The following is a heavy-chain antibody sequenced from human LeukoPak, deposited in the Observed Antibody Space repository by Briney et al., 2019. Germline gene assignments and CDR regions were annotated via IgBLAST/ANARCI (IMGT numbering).Heavy chain of an antibody. CDR1: GYTFTSNY. D-gene: IGHD6-19*01. Sequence: ASVKVSCKAFGYTFTSNYMHWVRQAPGQGPEWMGVISPSGGSTTYAQKFQGRVTLTRDMSTSTDYLELSSLRSEDTAVYYCARGRIAVAGIQSYYYYYYMDVWGKGTTVTVSS. V-gene: IGHV1-46*01. CDR3: ARGRIAVAGIQSYYYYYYMDV. J-gene: IGHJ6*03. CDR2: ISPSGGST.